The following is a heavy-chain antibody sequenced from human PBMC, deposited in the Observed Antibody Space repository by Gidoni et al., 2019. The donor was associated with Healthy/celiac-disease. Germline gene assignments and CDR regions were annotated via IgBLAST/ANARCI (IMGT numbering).Heavy chain of an antibody. Sequence: QVQLQQWGAGLLKPSETLSLTCAVYGGSFSGYYWSWIRQPPGKGLEWIGEINHSGSTNYNPSLKSRVTISVDTSKNQFSLQLSSVTAADTAVYYCARGLQRRYFDLWGRGTLVTVSS. CDR1: GGSFSGYY. CDR2: INHSGST. CDR3: ARGLQRRYFDL. V-gene: IGHV4-34*01. J-gene: IGHJ2*01.